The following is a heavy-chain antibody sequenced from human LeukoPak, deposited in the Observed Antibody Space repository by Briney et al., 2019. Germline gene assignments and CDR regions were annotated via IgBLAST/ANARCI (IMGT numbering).Heavy chain of an antibody. CDR3: ARVGQWAKADY. V-gene: IGHV1-18*01. CDR2: ISAYNGNT. J-gene: IGHJ4*02. CDR1: GYTFTSYG. Sequence: ALVKVSCKASGYTFTSYGISWVRQSPGQGLEWMGWISAYNGNTNYTQKLQARVTITTDTSTTTTNSDWRSLRSADTAVSYCARVGQWAKADYAGEGSLVSVSS. D-gene: IGHD6-19*01.